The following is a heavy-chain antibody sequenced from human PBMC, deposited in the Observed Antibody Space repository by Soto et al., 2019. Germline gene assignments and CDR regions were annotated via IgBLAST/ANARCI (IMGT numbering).Heavy chain of an antibody. CDR3: ASSTTCNFTFPY. J-gene: IGHJ4*02. CDR1: GFTISTHV. V-gene: IGHV3-33*03. CDR2: IWYDGSNK. Sequence: QAQLVESGGGVVQPGTSLRLSCAASGFTISTHVMHWVRQAPGKGLEWLANIWYDGSNKFYAESVKGRFSISKDNSKNTRYLQMRSMRAEDTAVYYCASSTTCNFTFPYWGQGNQVNVSS. D-gene: IGHD4-4*01.